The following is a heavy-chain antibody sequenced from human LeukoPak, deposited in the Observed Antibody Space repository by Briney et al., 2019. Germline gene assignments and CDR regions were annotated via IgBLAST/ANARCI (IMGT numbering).Heavy chain of an antibody. Sequence: GGSLRLSCASSGFSLSSHWMSWVRQAPGKGLEWVANIKQDGSEQYYVDSVRGRFTISRDNAKNSLYLQMNSLRAEDTAIYYCARESAGGPDYWGQGTLVTVSS. CDR2: IKQDGSEQ. CDR3: ARESAGGPDY. V-gene: IGHV3-7*05. D-gene: IGHD6-19*01. CDR1: GFSLSSHW. J-gene: IGHJ4*02.